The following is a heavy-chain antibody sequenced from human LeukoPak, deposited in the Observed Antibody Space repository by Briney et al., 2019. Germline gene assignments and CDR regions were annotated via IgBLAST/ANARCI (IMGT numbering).Heavy chain of an antibody. J-gene: IGHJ4*02. CDR3: ARQSVAAAGDFDY. D-gene: IGHD6-13*01. Sequence: SETLSLTCAVSGYSISSGYYWGWIRQPPGKGLEWIGSIYHSGSTYCNPSLKSRVTISVDTSKNQFSLKLSSVTAADTAVYYCARQSVAAAGDFDYWGQGTLVTVSS. CDR1: GYSISSGYY. CDR2: IYHSGST. V-gene: IGHV4-38-2*01.